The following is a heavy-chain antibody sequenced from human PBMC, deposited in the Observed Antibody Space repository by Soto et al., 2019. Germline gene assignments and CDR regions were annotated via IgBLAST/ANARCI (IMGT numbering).Heavy chain of an antibody. CDR3: TLRQDSSRGPIY. J-gene: IGHJ4*02. D-gene: IGHD6-13*01. V-gene: IGHV2-5*01. Sequence: QITLKESGPTLVKPTETLTLTCSVSGFSLSTSGRTLGWIRQPPGKAPEWLALGGQYSPSLQSRVTFTKDTSNNQVVLTLTDMDPADTATYDCTLRQDSSRGPIYWGQGIMVTVSS. CDR2: GG. CDR1: GFSLSTSGRT.